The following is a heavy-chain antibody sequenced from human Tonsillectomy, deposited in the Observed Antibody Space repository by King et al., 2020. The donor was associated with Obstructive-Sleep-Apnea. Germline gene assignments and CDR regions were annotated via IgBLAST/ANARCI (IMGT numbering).Heavy chain of an antibody. D-gene: IGHD1-1*01. Sequence: EVQLVESGGGLVQPGRSLRLSCAASGFTFDEYPMHWVRQAPGKGLEWVSGISRNSGRLTYADSVKGRFTISRDNAKNSLYLQMDSLRTEDTALYYCKKDRGGSNWNDYYGMDVWGQGTTVTVSS. V-gene: IGHV3-9*01. J-gene: IGHJ6*02. CDR2: ISRNSGRL. CDR1: GFTFDEYP. CDR3: KKDRGGSNWNDYYGMDV.